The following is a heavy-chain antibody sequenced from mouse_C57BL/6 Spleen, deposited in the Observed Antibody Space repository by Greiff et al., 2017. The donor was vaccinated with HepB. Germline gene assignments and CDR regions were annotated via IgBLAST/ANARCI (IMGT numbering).Heavy chain of an antibody. J-gene: IGHJ2*01. D-gene: IGHD2-5*01. Sequence: EVKVVESGGGLVKPGGSLKLSCAASGFTFSSYAMSWVRQTPEKRLEWVATISDGGSYTYYPDNVKGRFTISRDNAKNNQYLQMSHLKSEDTAMYYCARVYSNYLFDYWGQGTTLTVSS. CDR2: ISDGGSYT. CDR3: ARVYSNYLFDY. CDR1: GFTFSSYA. V-gene: IGHV5-4*03.